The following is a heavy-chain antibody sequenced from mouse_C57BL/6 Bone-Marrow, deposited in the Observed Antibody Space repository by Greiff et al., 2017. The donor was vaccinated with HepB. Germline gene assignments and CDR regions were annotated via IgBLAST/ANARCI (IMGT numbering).Heavy chain of an antibody. Sequence: QVQLKESGPGLVQPSQSLSITCTVSGFSLTSYGVHWVRQSPGKGLEWLGVIWSGGSTDYNAAFISRLSISKDNYKSQVFFKMTSLQADDTAIYYCARKRALRYPFVFDVWGTGTTVTVSS. CDR1: GFSLTSYG. D-gene: IGHD1-1*01. CDR3: ARKRALRYPFVFDV. V-gene: IGHV2-2*01. J-gene: IGHJ1*03. CDR2: IWSGGST.